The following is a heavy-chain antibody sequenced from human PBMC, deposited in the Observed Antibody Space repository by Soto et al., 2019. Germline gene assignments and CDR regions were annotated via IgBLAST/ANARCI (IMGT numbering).Heavy chain of an antibody. CDR1: GGSFSGYY. J-gene: IGHJ4*02. D-gene: IGHD4-17*01. V-gene: IGHV4-34*01. CDR3: ATHLYGDFFYFDY. Sequence: SETLSLTCAVYGGSFSGYYWGWIRQPPGKGLEWIGEINHSGSTNYNPSLKSRVTISVDTSKNQFSLKLSSVTAADTAVYYCATHLYGDFFYFDYWGQGTLVTVSS. CDR2: INHSGST.